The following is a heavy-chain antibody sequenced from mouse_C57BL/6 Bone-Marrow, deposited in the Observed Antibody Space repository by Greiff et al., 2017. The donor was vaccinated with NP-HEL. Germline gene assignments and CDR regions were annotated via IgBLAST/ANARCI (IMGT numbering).Heavy chain of an antibody. J-gene: IGHJ2*01. CDR1: GFTFSSYG. CDR3: ARHVYYYGSSYDY. V-gene: IGHV5-6*01. CDR2: ISSGGSYT. D-gene: IGHD1-1*01. Sequence: EVHLVESGGDLVKPGGSLKLSCAASGFTFSSYGMSWVRQTPDKRLEWVATISSGGSYTYYPDSVKGRFTISRDNAKNTLYLQMSSLKSEDTAMYYCARHVYYYGSSYDYWGQGTTLTVSS.